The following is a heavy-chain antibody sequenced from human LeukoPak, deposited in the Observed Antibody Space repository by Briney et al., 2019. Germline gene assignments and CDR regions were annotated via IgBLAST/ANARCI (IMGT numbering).Heavy chain of an antibody. CDR3: ARRAGAYSHPYDY. Sequence: GSLRLSCATSGFTFSTFWMHWVRQAPGKGLAWVSRINHDGSSTNYADSVKGRFTISRDNSKNTLYLQMNSLRAEDTAVYYCARRAGAYSHPYDYWGQGTLVTVSS. V-gene: IGHV3-74*01. CDR2: INHDGSST. D-gene: IGHD4/OR15-4a*01. J-gene: IGHJ4*02. CDR1: GFTFSTFW.